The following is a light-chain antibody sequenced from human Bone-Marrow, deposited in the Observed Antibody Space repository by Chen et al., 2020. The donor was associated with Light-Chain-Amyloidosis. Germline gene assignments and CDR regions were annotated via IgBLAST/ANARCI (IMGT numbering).Light chain of an antibody. CDR3: QSADSSGTYEVI. CDR2: RDT. CDR1: DLPTKY. V-gene: IGLV3-25*03. J-gene: IGLJ2*01. Sequence: SYELTQPPSFSVSPGQTARITCSGDDLPTKYAYWYQQKPGQAPVLVIHRDTERPSGISERCSGSSSGTTATLTISGVQAEDEADYHCQSADSSGTYEVIFGGGTKLTVL.